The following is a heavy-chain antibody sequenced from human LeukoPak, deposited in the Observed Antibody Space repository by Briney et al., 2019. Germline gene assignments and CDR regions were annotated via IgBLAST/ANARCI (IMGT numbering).Heavy chain of an antibody. CDR1: GYTFTSYA. V-gene: IGHV1-3*01. CDR2: INAGNGNT. CDR3: ATDLLGYYDSSGYGY. Sequence: ASVKVSCKASGYTFTSYAMHWVRQAPGQRLEWMGWINAGNGNTKYSQKFQGRVTITRDTSASTAYMELSSLRSEDTAVYYCATDLLGYYDSSGYGYWGQGTLVTVSS. D-gene: IGHD3-22*01. J-gene: IGHJ4*02.